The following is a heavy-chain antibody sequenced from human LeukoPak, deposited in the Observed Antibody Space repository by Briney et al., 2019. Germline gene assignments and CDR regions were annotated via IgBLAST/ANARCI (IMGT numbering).Heavy chain of an antibody. D-gene: IGHD3-10*01. CDR3: ARDQNYYGSGSYLYYYYMDV. V-gene: IGHV3-20*04. CDR1: GFTFDDYG. Sequence: PGGSLRLSCAASGFTFDDYGMSWVRQAPGKGLEWVSGINWNGGSTGYADSVKGRFTISRDNAKNSLYLQMNSLRAEDTALYYCARDQNYYGSGSYLYYYYMDVWGKGTTVTVSS. J-gene: IGHJ6*03. CDR2: INWNGGST.